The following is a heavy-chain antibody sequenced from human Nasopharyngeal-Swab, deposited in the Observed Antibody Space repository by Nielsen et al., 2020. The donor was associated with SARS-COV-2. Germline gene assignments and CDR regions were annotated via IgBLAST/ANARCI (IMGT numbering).Heavy chain of an antibody. CDR3: ARGFDY. CDR1: GFTFNNYN. J-gene: IGHJ4*02. Sequence: GESLKISCAASGFTFNNYNFNWVRQAPGKGLEWVAVISDDGSNKYYADSVKGRFTISKDISKNTLYLQMNSLRAEDTAVYYCARGFDYWGQGTLVTVSS. V-gene: IGHV3-30*03. CDR2: ISDDGSNK.